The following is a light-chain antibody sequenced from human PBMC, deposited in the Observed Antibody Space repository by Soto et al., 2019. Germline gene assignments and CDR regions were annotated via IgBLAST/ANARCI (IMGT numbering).Light chain of an antibody. CDR1: SSNIGSNS. V-gene: IGLV1-44*01. CDR2: GSN. J-gene: IGLJ2*01. Sequence: QLVLTQPPSASGTPGQRVSISCSGSSSNIGSNSVTWYQQFLGKAPKLLIYGSNQRPSGVPDRFSGSKSGTSASLAISGLQSEDESDYYCAAWDDTLNGPVFGGGTQLTVL. CDR3: AAWDDTLNGPV.